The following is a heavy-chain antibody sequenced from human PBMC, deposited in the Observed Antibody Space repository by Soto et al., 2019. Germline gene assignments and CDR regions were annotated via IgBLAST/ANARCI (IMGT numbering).Heavy chain of an antibody. Sequence: GGSLRLSCAASGFTVSSYYMSWVRQAPGKGLEWVSVIYSAGSADFADSVKGRFTISRDNSKNTLYLQMSSLRAEDTAVYYCARVHSSSHHYFDYWGQGTLVTVSS. V-gene: IGHV3-66*01. J-gene: IGHJ4*02. CDR1: GFTVSSYY. CDR2: IYSAGSA. D-gene: IGHD6-13*01. CDR3: ARVHSSSHHYFDY.